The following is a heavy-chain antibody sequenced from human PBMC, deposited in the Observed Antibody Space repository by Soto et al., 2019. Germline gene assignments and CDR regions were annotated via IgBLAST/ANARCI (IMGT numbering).Heavy chain of an antibody. CDR2: FFIGGNT. Sequence: SETLSLTCTVSGGSISSSTYYWGWMRQPPGKGLEWIASFFIGGNTYYNPSLKSRVTISVDTSKNQFSLTLDSVTAADTAVYYCARARNFLTGYYKGGFYYFDYWGQGTLVTVSS. V-gene: IGHV4-39*07. J-gene: IGHJ4*02. CDR3: ARARNFLTGYYKGGFYYFDY. D-gene: IGHD3-9*01. CDR1: GGSISSSTYY.